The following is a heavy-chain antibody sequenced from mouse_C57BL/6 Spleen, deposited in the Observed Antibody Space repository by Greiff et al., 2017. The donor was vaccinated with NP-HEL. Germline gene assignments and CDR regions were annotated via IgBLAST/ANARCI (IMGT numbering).Heavy chain of an antibody. CDR3: ARTLGDVGY. Sequence: VMPGASVKISCKASGYAFSSSWMNWVKQRPGKGLEWIGRIYPGDGDTNYNGKFKGKATLTADKSSSTAYMQLSSLTSEDSAVYFCARTLGDVGYWGQGTTLTVSS. D-gene: IGHD3-3*01. CDR2: IYPGDGDT. J-gene: IGHJ2*01. V-gene: IGHV1-82*01. CDR1: GYAFSSSW.